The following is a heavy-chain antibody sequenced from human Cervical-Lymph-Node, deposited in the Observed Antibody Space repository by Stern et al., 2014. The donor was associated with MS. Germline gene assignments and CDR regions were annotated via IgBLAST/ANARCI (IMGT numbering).Heavy chain of an antibody. CDR2: IYSSGST. CDR1: GDSIRTYF. Sequence: QVQLQESGPGLLKPSETLSLTCTVSGDSIRTYFWTWIRQSPGKTLEWIGYIYSSGSTDYNPSLQRRVTMSLDTANKQFSLKLSSVTAADTAVYFCARKADWGDYFDYWGQGTLVTVSS. J-gene: IGHJ4*02. D-gene: IGHD7-27*01. V-gene: IGHV4-59*08. CDR3: ARKADWGDYFDY.